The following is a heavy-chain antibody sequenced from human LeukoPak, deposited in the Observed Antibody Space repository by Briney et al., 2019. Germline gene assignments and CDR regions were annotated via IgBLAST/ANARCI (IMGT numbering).Heavy chain of an antibody. CDR3: ARSFISYSSGYYYEDYYYYMDV. CDR1: GGSISSYY. CDR2: IYTSGST. J-gene: IGHJ6*03. D-gene: IGHD3-22*01. Sequence: SETLSLTCTVSGGSISSYYWSWIRQPAGKGLEWIGRIYTSGSTNYNPSLKSRVTMSVDTSKNQFSLKLSSVTAADTAVYYCARSFISYSSGYYYEDYYYYMDVWGRGTTVTVSS. V-gene: IGHV4-4*07.